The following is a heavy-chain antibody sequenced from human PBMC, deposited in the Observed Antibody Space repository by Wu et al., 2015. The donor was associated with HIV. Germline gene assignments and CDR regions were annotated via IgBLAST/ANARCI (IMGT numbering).Heavy chain of an antibody. Sequence: QVQLQQWGAGLLKPSETLSLTCAVYGGSFSGYYWSWIRQPPGKGLEWIGEINHSGSTNYNPSLKSRVTISVDTSKNQFSLKLSSVTAADTAVYYCARGLNQGLGSSSWPSRRLYFDYWGQGTLVTVSS. D-gene: IGHD6-13*01. CDR3: ARGLNQGLGSSSWPSRRLYFDY. V-gene: IGHV4-34*01. CDR1: GGSFSGYY. CDR2: INHSGST. J-gene: IGHJ4*02.